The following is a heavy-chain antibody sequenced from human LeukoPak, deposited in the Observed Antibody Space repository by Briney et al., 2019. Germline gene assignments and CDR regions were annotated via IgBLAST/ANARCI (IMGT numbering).Heavy chain of an antibody. CDR3: ARLRSRDGNILGWFDP. CDR1: GYSIGSGSC. CDR2: MYHSGST. V-gene: IGHV4-38-2*02. J-gene: IGHJ5*02. Sequence: PSETLSLTCTVSGYSIGSGSCWGWIRPPPGKGLEWIGNMYHSGSTYYNPSLKSRLTILEDTSKNQFSLKLSSVTAADTAVYYCARLRSRDGNILGWFDPWGQGTLVTVSS. D-gene: IGHD5-24*01.